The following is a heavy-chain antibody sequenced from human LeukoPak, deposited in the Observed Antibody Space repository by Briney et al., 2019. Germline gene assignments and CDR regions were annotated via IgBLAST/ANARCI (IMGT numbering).Heavy chain of an antibody. V-gene: IGHV3-66*01. D-gene: IGHD6-13*01. CDR3: ARGVAAAGTFDY. Sequence: QSGGSLRLSCAASGFSVSINYMSWVRQAPGTGLEWVSVIYSGGSTYYADSVKGRFTISKDNSKNTLYLQMNSLRAEDTAVYYCARGVAAAGTFDYWGQGTLVTVSS. CDR1: GFSVSINY. J-gene: IGHJ4*02. CDR2: IYSGGST.